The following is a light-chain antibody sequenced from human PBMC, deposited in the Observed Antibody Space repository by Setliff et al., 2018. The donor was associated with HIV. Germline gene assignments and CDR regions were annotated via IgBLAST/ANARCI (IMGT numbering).Light chain of an antibody. J-gene: IGLJ1*01. Sequence: QSALTQPASVSGSPGQSITISCTGTGSDVGGYSYVSWYQQHPGKAPKLIIYEVRNRPSGVSNRFSGSKSGNTASLTISGLQAEDEADYYCSSYAITNTRPFGTGTKV. CDR1: GSDVGGYSY. CDR2: EVR. V-gene: IGLV2-14*01. CDR3: SSYAITNTRP.